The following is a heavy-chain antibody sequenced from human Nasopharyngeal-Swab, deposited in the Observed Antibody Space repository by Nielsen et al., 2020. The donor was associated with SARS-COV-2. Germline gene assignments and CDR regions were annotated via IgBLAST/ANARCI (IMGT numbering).Heavy chain of an antibody. CDR2: IYYSGST. J-gene: IGHJ2*01. Sequence: LSCTVSVGSISSGGYYWSWIRQHPGKGLEWIGYIYYSGSTYYNPSLKSRVTISVDTSKNQFSLKLSSVTAADTAVYYCARLIVATSWYFDLWGRGTLVTVSS. CDR1: VGSISSGGYY. D-gene: IGHD5-12*01. CDR3: ARLIVATSWYFDL. V-gene: IGHV4-31*03.